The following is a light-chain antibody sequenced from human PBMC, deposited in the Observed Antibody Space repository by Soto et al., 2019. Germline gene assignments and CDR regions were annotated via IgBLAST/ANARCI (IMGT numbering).Light chain of an antibody. Sequence: QSALTQPASVSGSPGQSITISCTGTNSDVGNDDYVSWYQQYPGKAPKLMIYDVTNRPSGVSGRFSGSKSGNTASLTISGLQPEDEADYYCSSHKGSATGVFGTGTKLTVL. CDR1: NSDVGNDDY. CDR2: DVT. J-gene: IGLJ1*01. V-gene: IGLV2-14*03. CDR3: SSHKGSATGV.